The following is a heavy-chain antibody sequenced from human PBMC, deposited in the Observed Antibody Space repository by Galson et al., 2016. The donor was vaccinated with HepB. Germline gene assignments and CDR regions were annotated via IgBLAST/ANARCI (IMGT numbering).Heavy chain of an antibody. CDR3: ARGDIVRAIFDY. Sequence: SLRLSSAASGFTFSGYSMNRFHQAPGQGPERAPHISRSRSYIYYADSVKGRFTISRDNTKNSLYLQINSLRAEDTAVYYCARGDIVRAIFDYWGQGTLVTVSS. D-gene: IGHD1-26*01. CDR1: GFTFSGYS. V-gene: IGHV3-21*01. J-gene: IGHJ4*02. CDR2: ISRSRSYI.